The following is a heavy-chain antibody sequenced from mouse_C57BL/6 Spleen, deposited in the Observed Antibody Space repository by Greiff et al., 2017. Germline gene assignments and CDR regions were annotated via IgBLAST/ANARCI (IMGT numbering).Heavy chain of an antibody. V-gene: IGHV1-72*01. CDR2: IDPNSGGT. D-gene: IGHD2-3*01. J-gene: IGHJ4*01. Sequence: QVQLQQPGAELVKPGASVKLSCKASGYTFSSYWMHWVKQRPGRGLEWIGRIDPNSGGTKYNEKFKSKAALTVDKPSSTAYMQLSSLPSEDSAVYYCAREGLGYDGYYVDYAMDYWGQGTSVTVSS. CDR3: AREGLGYDGYYVDYAMDY. CDR1: GYTFSSYW.